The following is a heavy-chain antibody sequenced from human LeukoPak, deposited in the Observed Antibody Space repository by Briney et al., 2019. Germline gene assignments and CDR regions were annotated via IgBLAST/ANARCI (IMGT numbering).Heavy chain of an antibody. CDR1: GGTFSSYA. D-gene: IGHD3-10*01. CDR3: TTARFGGLLRFDY. V-gene: IGHV1-69*01. J-gene: IGHJ4*02. CDR2: IIPIFGTA. Sequence: VASVKVSCTASGGTFSSYAISWVRQAPGQGLEWMGGIIPIFGTANYAQKFQGRVTITADESTSTAYMELSSLRSEDTAVYYCTTARFGGLLRFDYWGQGTLVTVSS.